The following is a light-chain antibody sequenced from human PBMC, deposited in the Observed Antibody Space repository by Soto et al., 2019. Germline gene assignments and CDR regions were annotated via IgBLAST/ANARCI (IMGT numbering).Light chain of an antibody. CDR2: EVT. J-gene: IGLJ1*01. V-gene: IGLV2-23*02. CDR3: CSYAGTSTYV. Sequence: QSALTQPASVSGSPGQSIIISCTGTSSDVGTYSLVSWYQQHPGKAPKLMIYEVTKRPSGVSNRFSGSKSGNTASLTISGLQAEDEADYYCCSYAGTSTYVFGTGTKLTVL. CDR1: SSDVGTYSL.